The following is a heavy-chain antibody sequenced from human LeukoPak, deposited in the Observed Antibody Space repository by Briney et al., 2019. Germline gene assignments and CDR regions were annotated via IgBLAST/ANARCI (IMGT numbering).Heavy chain of an antibody. Sequence: PGGSLRLSCAASGFTLSGYWMHWVRQAPGRGLVWVSRINSDGTYTSYADSVKGRFTISRDNAKNTLYLQMNTLRVEDTAVYYCAGVVAGYGNWVYHYYGVDVWGQGTTVTVSS. J-gene: IGHJ6*02. CDR3: AGVVAGYGNWVYHYYGVDV. CDR2: INSDGTYT. D-gene: IGHD5-18*01. V-gene: IGHV3-74*01. CDR1: GFTLSGYW.